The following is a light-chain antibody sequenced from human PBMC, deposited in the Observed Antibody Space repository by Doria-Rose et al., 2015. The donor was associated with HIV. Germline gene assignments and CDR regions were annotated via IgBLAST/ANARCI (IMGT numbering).Light chain of an antibody. CDR3: HQYGTSWT. CDR1: QSFSSTY. J-gene: IGKJ1*01. Sequence: EIVLTQSPGTLSLSPGERATLSCRASQSFSSTYLAWYQQKPGQAPSLLTYDGSTRATGIPVRFSASGSGTDFTLTINRLEPEDFALYYCHQYGTSWTFGQGTKVEI. V-gene: IGKV3-20*01. CDR2: DGS.